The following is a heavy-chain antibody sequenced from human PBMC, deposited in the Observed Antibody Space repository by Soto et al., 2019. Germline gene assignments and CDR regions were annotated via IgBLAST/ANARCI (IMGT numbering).Heavy chain of an antibody. CDR1: GFTFSTYP. J-gene: IGHJ3*02. CDR3: ARGSSSSLKHEFEI. Sequence: SLRLSCAASGFTFSTYPMNWVRQAPGKGLEWVSYISRSGTTIYYADSVRGRFTISRDNAQNSVYLEMSSLRDEDTAVYFCARGSSSSLKHEFEIWGQGTMVTVSS. CDR2: ISRSGTTI. V-gene: IGHV3-48*02. D-gene: IGHD6-6*01.